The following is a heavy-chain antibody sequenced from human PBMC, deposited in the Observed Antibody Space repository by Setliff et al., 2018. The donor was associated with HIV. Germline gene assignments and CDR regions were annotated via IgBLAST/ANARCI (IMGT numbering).Heavy chain of an antibody. V-gene: IGHV4-31*03. J-gene: IGHJ2*01. CDR1: GGSISSGDYY. CDR3: ARAPQDRTTWYFDL. Sequence: SETLSLTCSVFGGSISSGDYYWSWLRQHPRKGLEWIGYIYHSGTTYYNPSLASRVIISADTSRKRFSLQLNSVTAADTGVYFCARAPQDRTTWYFDLWGRGTQVTVSS. CDR2: IYHSGTT. D-gene: IGHD4-17*01.